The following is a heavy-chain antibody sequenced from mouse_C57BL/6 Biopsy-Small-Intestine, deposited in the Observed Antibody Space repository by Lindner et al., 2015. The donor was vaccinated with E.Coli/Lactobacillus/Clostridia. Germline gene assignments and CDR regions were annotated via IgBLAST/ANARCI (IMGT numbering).Heavy chain of an antibody. CDR1: GYSFTDYN. D-gene: IGHD1-1*01. Sequence: VQLQESGAELVKPGASVKISCKASGYSFTDYNMNWVKQSNGKSLEWIGVINPNYGTTSYNQKFKGKATLTVDQSSSTAYMQLSSLTSEDSAVYFCARADYGSSSYAMDYWGQGTSVTVSS. J-gene: IGHJ4*01. CDR3: ARADYGSSSYAMDY. V-gene: IGHV1-39*01. CDR2: INPNYGTT.